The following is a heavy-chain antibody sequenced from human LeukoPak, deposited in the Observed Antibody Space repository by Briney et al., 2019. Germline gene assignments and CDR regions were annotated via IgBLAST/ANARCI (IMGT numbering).Heavy chain of an antibody. J-gene: IGHJ4*03. CDR1: GFTFSSYG. CDR3: ARDSSGWTGPSYFDY. Sequence: GGSLRLSCAASGFTFSSYGMHWVRQAPGKGLEWVAVISYDGSNKYYADSVKGRFTISRDNSKNTLYLQMNSLRAEDTAVYYCARDSSGWTGPSYFDYWGQGPWSPSPQ. CDR2: ISYDGSNK. D-gene: IGHD6-19*01. V-gene: IGHV3-30*03.